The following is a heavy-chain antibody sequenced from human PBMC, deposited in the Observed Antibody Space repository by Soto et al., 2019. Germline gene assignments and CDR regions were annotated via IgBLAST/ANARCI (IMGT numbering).Heavy chain of an antibody. D-gene: IGHD1-26*01. CDR3: ARRRSGDALDV. CDR2: IYPDDSDT. Sequence: PGESLKISCEASGYSFNTYWIGWVRQMPGKGLEWMGIIYPDDSDTRVNPSFQGQVTISADKSITTAYLQWNSLKASDTAMYFCARRRSGDALDVWGRETLITVS. CDR1: GYSFNTYW. J-gene: IGHJ3*01. V-gene: IGHV5-51*01.